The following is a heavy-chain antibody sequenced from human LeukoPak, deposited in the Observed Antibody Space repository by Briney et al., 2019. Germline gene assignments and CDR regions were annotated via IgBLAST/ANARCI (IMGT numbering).Heavy chain of an antibody. CDR3: ARDASQFYYNSGSVHDAFDI. J-gene: IGHJ3*02. D-gene: IGHD3-10*01. CDR2: IFPSGGEI. CDR1: GFTFSTFA. V-gene: IGHV3-23*01. Sequence: GGSLRLSCAASGFTFSTFAMLWVRQPRGKGLEWVSSIFPSGGEIHYADSVRGRFTISRDNSKSTLSLQMNSLRAEDTAVYYCARDASQFYYNSGSVHDAFDIWGQGTMVTVSS.